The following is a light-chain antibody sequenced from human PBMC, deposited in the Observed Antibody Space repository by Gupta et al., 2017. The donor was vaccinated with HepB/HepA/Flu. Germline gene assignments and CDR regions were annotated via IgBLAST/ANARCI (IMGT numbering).Light chain of an antibody. CDR1: DIGTKS. CDR2: DDI. J-gene: IGLJ2*01. CDR3: QVWDSRGDHVV. Sequence: SYVLTQPPSVSVAPGQTARITCGGHDIGTKSVHWYQQRPGQAPVLVVYDDIDRPSGIPERFSGSNSGNTATLTVTSVEAGDEADYYCQVWDSRGDHVVFGGGTQLTVL. V-gene: IGLV3-21*02.